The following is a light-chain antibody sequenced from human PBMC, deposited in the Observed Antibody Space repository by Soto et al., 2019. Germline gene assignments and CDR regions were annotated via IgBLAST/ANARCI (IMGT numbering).Light chain of an antibody. CDR2: AVS. J-gene: IGLJ3*02. CDR3: SSYTATSTRV. CDR1: SSDVGGYNY. Sequence: QSVLTQPASVSGSPGQSITISCTGTSSDVGGYNYVSWYQQHPGKAPKLMIYAVSNRPSGVSNRFSGSKSGDTASLTISGLQGEDEADYYCSSYTATSTRVFGGGTKLTVL. V-gene: IGLV2-14*01.